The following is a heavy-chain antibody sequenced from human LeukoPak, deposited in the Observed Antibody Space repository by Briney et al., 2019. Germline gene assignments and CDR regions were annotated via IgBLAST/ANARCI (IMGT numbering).Heavy chain of an antibody. V-gene: IGHV3-23*01. D-gene: IGHD6-13*01. J-gene: IGHJ3*02. CDR2: ISGSGGST. CDR3: AKVARLGIAAAGTGAFDI. CDR1: GFTFSGYA. Sequence: QPGGSLRLSCAASGFTFSGYAMSWVRQAPGKGLEWVSAISGSGGSTYYADSVKGRFAISRDNSKNTLYLQMNSLRAEDTAVYYCAKVARLGIAAAGTGAFDIWGQGTMVTVSS.